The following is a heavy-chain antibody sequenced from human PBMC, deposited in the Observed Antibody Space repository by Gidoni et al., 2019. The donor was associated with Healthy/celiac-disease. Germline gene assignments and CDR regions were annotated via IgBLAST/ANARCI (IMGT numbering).Heavy chain of an antibody. CDR1: GFSLSTRGAG. CDR2: IYWNDDK. J-gene: IGHJ4*02. V-gene: IGHV2-5*01. D-gene: IGHD3-22*01. CDR3: AHSPVVVIRFDY. Sequence: QITLKESGPTLVKPTQTLTLTCTFSGFSLSTRGAGVGWIRQPPGKALEWLALIYWNDDKRYSPSLKSRLTITKNTSKNQVVLTMTNMDPVDTATYYCAHSPVVVIRFDYWGQGTLVTVSS.